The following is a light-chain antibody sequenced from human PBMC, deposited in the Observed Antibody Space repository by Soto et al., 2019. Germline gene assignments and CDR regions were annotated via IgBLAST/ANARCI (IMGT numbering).Light chain of an antibody. V-gene: IGLV2-14*01. Sequence: QSALTQPASVSGSPGQSITISCTGTSSDVGGYNYVSWYQQHPGIAPKLLIYGVTNRPSGVSTRFSGSKSGNTASLTIAGLRAEDEADYHCCSYTSASTLLYLFGTGTKLTVL. CDR2: GVT. CDR3: CSYTSASTLLYL. J-gene: IGLJ1*01. CDR1: SSDVGGYNY.